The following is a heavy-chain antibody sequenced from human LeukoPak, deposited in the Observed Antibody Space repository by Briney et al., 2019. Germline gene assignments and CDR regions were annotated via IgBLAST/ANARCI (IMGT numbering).Heavy chain of an antibody. J-gene: IGHJ5*02. CDR1: GDSMSGYY. V-gene: IGHV4-59*01. CDR3: ARDRGTYYYDSSGYYYGFDL. Sequence: SETLSLTCTVSGDSMSGYYWSWIRQPPGKELEWIGYIYHSGSTNYNPSLRSRVTLSVDTSKNQFSLKLSSVTAADTAVYYCARDRGTYYYDSSGYYYGFDLWGQGTLVTVSS. D-gene: IGHD3-22*01. CDR2: IYHSGST.